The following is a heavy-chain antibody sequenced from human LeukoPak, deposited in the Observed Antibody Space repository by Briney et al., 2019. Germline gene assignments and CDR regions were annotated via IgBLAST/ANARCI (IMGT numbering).Heavy chain of an antibody. CDR2: ISGSGGST. Sequence: PGGSLRLPCAASGFTFSSYAMSWVHQAPGKGLEWVSAISGSGGSTYYADSVKGRFTISRDNSKNTLYPQMNSLRAEDTAVYYCAKDRTSVVVVAATGYWGQGTLVTVSS. CDR1: GFTFSSYA. D-gene: IGHD2-15*01. J-gene: IGHJ4*02. CDR3: AKDRTSVVVVAATGY. V-gene: IGHV3-23*01.